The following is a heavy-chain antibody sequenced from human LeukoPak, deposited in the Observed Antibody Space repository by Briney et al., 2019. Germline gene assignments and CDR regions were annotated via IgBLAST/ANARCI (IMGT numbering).Heavy chain of an antibody. D-gene: IGHD1-26*01. V-gene: IGHV3-30*04. Sequence: GRSLRLSCAASGFTFSSYAMHWVRQAPGKGLEWVAVISYDGSNKYYADFVKGRFTISRDNSKNTLYLQMNSLRAEDTAVYYCARDLTAYSGSYGYWGQGTLVTVSS. CDR2: ISYDGSNK. CDR3: ARDLTAYSGSYGY. J-gene: IGHJ4*02. CDR1: GFTFSSYA.